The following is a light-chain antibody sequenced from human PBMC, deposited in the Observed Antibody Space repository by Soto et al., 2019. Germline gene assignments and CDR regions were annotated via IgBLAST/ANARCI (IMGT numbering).Light chain of an antibody. CDR1: SSDVGGYNY. CDR2: EAS. J-gene: IGLJ2*01. Sequence: QSALTQPPSASGSPGQSVTISCTATSSDVGGYNYVSWYQQHPGKAPKLMIYEASKRPSGVPDRFSGSKSGNTASLTVSGLQAEDEADYCCSSYAGSNNFGVVFGGGTKLTVL. V-gene: IGLV2-8*01. CDR3: SSYAGSNNFGVV.